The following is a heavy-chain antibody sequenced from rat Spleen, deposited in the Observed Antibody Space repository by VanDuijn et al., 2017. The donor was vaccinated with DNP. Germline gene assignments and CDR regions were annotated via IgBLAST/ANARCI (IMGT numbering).Heavy chain of an antibody. J-gene: IGHJ3*01. V-gene: IGHV2S12*01. CDR1: GFSFANFP. CDR3: TTGGISFYPFSY. CDR2: ISSAGNT. Sequence: QVQLRESGPGLVQPSQILSLTCTVSGFSFANFPVHWVRQPPGKGLEWIAAISSAGNTFYNSDFKSRLSFSRDTSKNQVLLQMDSPQTEDTAIYFCTTGGISFYPFSYWGQGTLVTVSS. D-gene: IGHD1-4*01.